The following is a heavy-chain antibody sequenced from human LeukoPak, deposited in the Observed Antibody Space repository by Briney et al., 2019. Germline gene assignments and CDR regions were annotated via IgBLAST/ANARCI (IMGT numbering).Heavy chain of an antibody. CDR3: AMIPLGTTVTLDY. CDR1: GGSFSGYY. D-gene: IGHD4-11*01. J-gene: IGHJ4*02. Sequence: PSETLSLTCAVYGGSFSGYYWSWIRQPPGKGLEWIGEINHSGSTNYNPSLKSRVTISVDTSKNQFSLKLSSMTAADTAVYYCAMIPLGTTVTLDYWGQGTLVTVSS. V-gene: IGHV4-34*01. CDR2: INHSGST.